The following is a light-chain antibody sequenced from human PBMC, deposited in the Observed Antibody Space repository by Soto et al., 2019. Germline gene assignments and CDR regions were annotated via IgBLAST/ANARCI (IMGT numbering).Light chain of an antibody. CDR1: QGISSY. V-gene: IGKV1-8*01. CDR2: AAS. Sequence: AIRMTQSPSSFSASTGDRVTITCRASQGISSYLAWYQQKQGKAPKLLIYAASTLQSGVPSRFSGSGSGTDFTLTISCLQSEDFATYYCQQYYSYPRLTFGGGTKVEIK. J-gene: IGKJ4*01. CDR3: QQYYSYPRLT.